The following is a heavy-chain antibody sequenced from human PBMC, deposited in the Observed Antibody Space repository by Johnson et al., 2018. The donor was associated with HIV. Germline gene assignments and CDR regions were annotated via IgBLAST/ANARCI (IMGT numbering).Heavy chain of an antibody. CDR2: IKTDGSST. D-gene: IGHD3-22*01. J-gene: IGHJ3*02. CDR3: AKDTGAYYDTFLAFDI. CDR1: GFTFSSYP. V-gene: IGHV3-74*01. Sequence: MQLVESGGGVVQPGRSLRLSCAASGFTFSSYPMHWVRQAPGKGLVWVSRIKTDGSSTSYADSVKGRFTISRDNAKNTLYLEMNSLRAEDTAVYYCAKDTGAYYDTFLAFDIWDQGTLVSASS.